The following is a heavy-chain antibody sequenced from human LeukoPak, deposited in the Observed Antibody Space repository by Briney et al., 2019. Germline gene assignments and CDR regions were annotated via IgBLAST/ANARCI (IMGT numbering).Heavy chain of an antibody. CDR3: ARGQWFRAF. CDR2: IHYSGSA. Sequence: PSETLSLTCTVSGGSISSGGYYWTWIRQTPGKGLEWIGEIHYSGSATYNPSLKSRVTISVDTSKNQFSLKMNSVTAADTAVYYCARGQWFRAFWSRGTPVTVSS. J-gene: IGHJ4*02. D-gene: IGHD3-10*01. CDR1: GGSISSGGYY. V-gene: IGHV4-61*08.